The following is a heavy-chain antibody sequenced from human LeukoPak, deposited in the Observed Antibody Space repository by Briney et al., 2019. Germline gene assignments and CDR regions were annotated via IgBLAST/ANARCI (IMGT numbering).Heavy chain of an antibody. CDR2: ISGYNGNT. D-gene: IGHD2-15*01. Sequence: ASVKVSCKASGYTFTSYGISWVRQAPGQGLAWMGWISGYNGNTNYAQKVQGRVTMTTDTSTCTAYMELRSLRSDDTAVYYCARGGSGYCSGGSCPYNWFDPWGQGTLVTVSS. CDR1: GYTFTSYG. J-gene: IGHJ5*02. CDR3: ARGGSGYCSGGSCPYNWFDP. V-gene: IGHV1-18*01.